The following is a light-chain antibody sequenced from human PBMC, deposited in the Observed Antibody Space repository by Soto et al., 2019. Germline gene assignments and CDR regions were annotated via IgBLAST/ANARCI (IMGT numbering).Light chain of an antibody. J-gene: IGKJ1*01. CDR2: DAS. Sequence: DIQITRSPATLSASVGDRVTITCRASQSISSWLAWYQQKPGKAPKLLIYDASSLESGVPSRFSGSGSGTEFTLTISSLQPDDFATYYCQQYNSYSPTFGQGTKVDIK. CDR1: QSISSW. V-gene: IGKV1-5*01. CDR3: QQYNSYSPT.